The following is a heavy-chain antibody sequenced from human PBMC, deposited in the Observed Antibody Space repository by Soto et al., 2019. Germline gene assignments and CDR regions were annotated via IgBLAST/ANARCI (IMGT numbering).Heavy chain of an antibody. CDR3: ARGVSPTY. V-gene: IGHV4-59*01. Sequence: SETLSLTCIVSGDSISPYYWTWIRQPPGKGLEWIGHIYYSGSPNYNPSLKSRVTISVDTSKSQFSLKLSSVTAADTAVYYCARGVSPTYWGQGTLVTV. CDR1: GDSISPYY. CDR2: IYYSGSP. J-gene: IGHJ4*02.